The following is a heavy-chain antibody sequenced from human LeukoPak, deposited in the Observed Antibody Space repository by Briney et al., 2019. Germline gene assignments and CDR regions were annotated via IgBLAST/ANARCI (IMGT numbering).Heavy chain of an antibody. J-gene: IGHJ6*02. V-gene: IGHV3-23*01. CDR3: ATGRGLEWCPYYYGMDV. CDR1: VFTFSSYA. CDR2: IWGSGGST. D-gene: IGHD3-3*01. Sequence: GGSLRLSCAASVFTFSSYAMTWVRQAPGKGLEWVAAIWGSGGSTYYADSLKRRFTISRDNAKNSLYLQMNSLRAEDTAVYYCATGRGLEWCPYYYGMDVWGQGTTVTVSS.